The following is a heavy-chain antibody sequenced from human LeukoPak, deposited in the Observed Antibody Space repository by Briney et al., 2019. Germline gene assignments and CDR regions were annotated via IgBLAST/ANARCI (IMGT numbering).Heavy chain of an antibody. D-gene: IGHD6-6*01. CDR2: IYTSGST. J-gene: IGHJ5*02. CDR1: GGSKSSYY. Sequence: SETLSLTCTVSGGSKSSYYWSWIRQPPGKGLEWIGCIYTSGSTNYNPSLKSRVTISVDTSKNQFSLKLSSVTAADTAVYYCAGDSSSSEYGWFDPWGQGTLVTVSS. V-gene: IGHV4-4*09. CDR3: AGDSSSSEYGWFDP.